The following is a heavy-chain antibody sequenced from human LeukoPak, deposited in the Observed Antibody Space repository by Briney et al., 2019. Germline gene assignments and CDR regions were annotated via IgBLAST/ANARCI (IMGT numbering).Heavy chain of an antibody. V-gene: IGHV1-69*01. D-gene: IGHD3-22*01. Sequence: SVKVSCKASGGTFSSYAISWVRQAPGQGLEWMGGIIPIFGTANYAQKYQGRVTITADESTSTAYMELSSLRSEDTAVYYCARDLSTKYYYDSSGYYWFDPWGQGTLVTVSS. CDR3: ARDLSTKYYYDSSGYYWFDP. J-gene: IGHJ5*02. CDR2: IIPIFGTA. CDR1: GGTFSSYA.